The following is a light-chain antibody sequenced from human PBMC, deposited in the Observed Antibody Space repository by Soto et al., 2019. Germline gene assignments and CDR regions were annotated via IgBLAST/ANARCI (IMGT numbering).Light chain of an antibody. CDR2: EVS. V-gene: IGLV2-14*01. Sequence: QSALAQPASVSGSPGQSTTIACTGTSSDVGGYKYVSWYQQHPGKAPKLMIYEVSNRPSGVSNRFSGSKSGNTASLTISGLQAEDEADYYCSSYSSSSTLVFGTGTKGTVL. J-gene: IGLJ1*01. CDR1: SSDVGGYKY. CDR3: SSYSSSSTLV.